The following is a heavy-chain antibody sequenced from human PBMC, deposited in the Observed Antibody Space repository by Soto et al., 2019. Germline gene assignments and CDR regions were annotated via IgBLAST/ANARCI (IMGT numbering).Heavy chain of an antibody. Sequence: SETLSLTCTVSGGSISSYYWSWIRQPPGKGLEWIGYIYFSGSANYNPSLKSRLTISVDTSKNQFSLKLSSVTAADTAVYYCMLGSGWKDFDYWGQGTLVTVSS. V-gene: IGHV4-4*08. D-gene: IGHD3-22*01. CDR1: GGSISSYY. CDR2: IYFSGSA. CDR3: MLGSGWKDFDY. J-gene: IGHJ4*02.